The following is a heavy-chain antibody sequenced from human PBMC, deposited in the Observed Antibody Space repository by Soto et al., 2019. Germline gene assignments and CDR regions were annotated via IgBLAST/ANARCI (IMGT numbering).Heavy chain of an antibody. CDR2: VYYDGRT. D-gene: IGHD3-22*01. V-gene: IGHV4-31*03. CDR1: GAFISRGGYY. CDR3: ARGNHVFASSGLDFDY. J-gene: IGHJ4*02. Sequence: QVQLQESGPGLAKPSETLSLNCNVSGAFISRGGYYWSWIRQLPGKGLGWIGYVYYDGRTYYNPSLQSRLTMSVDTSENQFSLKLSSLTAADTAVYFCARGNHVFASSGLDFDYWGQGMLVTVSS.